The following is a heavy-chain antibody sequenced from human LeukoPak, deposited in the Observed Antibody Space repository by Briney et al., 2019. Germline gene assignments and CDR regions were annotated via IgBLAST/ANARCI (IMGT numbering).Heavy chain of an antibody. CDR3: VRVDIVVGPASKFDL. D-gene: IGHD2-2*03. J-gene: IGHJ2*01. Sequence: GASVKVSCKASGYTFTSFDINWVRQATGQGLVWMGWMNPNSGNTGYAQKFQGRVTMTRNTSISTAYMELSSVTAADTAVYYCVRVDIVVGPASKFDLWGRGTLVTVSS. CDR2: MNPNSGNT. CDR1: GYTFTSFD. V-gene: IGHV1-8*01.